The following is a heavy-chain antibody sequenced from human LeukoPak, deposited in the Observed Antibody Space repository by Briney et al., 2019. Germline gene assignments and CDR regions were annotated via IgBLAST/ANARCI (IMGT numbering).Heavy chain of an antibody. V-gene: IGHV4-59*08. J-gene: IGHJ4*02. CDR3: ARHHYGDCIPDY. D-gene: IGHD4-17*01. CDR2: VYYSGST. CDR1: GGSISSHY. Sequence: PSETLSLACTVSGGSISSHYWSWIRQPPGQGLEWIGYVYYSGSTSYNPSLKGRVTVSVDTAKNQFSLKLSSVTAADTAVYYCARHHYGDCIPDYWGQGTLVTVSS.